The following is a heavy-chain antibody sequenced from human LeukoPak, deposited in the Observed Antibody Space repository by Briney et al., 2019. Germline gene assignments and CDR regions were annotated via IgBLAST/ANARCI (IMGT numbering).Heavy chain of an antibody. V-gene: IGHV1-2*06. CDR2: INPNSDGT. CDR3: ATEVPHDYGDYRLEAFDI. Sequence: ASVKVSCKASGYTFTGYYIHWVRQAPGQGLEWMGRINPNSDGTNYAQSFQGRVTMTRDTSINTAYMELSRLRSDDTAVYYCATEVPHDYGDYRLEAFDIWGQGTMVTVSS. CDR1: GYTFTGYY. D-gene: IGHD4-17*01. J-gene: IGHJ3*02.